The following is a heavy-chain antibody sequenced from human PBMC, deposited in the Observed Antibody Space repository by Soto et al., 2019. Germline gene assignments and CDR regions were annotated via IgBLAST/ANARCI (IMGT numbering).Heavy chain of an antibody. Sequence: SVKVSCKASGGTFSSYAISWVRHAPGQGLEWMGGIIPIFGTANYAQKFQGRVTITADESTSTAYMELSSLRGEETAVYYCAKSEDDSSAYVGYFDYWGQGTMVTVSS. J-gene: IGHJ4*02. V-gene: IGHV1-69*13. CDR3: AKSEDDSSAYVGYFDY. CDR1: GGTFSSYA. D-gene: IGHD3-22*01. CDR2: IIPIFGTA.